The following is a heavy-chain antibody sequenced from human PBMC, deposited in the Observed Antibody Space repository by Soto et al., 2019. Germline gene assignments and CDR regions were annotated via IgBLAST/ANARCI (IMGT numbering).Heavy chain of an antibody. Sequence: SGTLSLTCTFSGCGICIFLYYWACIRQHPGKGLDWIVYIYHTGKTYYNPSIKSRVTMSVDTPKNQFSLKLASVTAEETAVYYCARAGSSPDNWIDHWGQGTMVTVSS. CDR3: ARAGSSPDNWIDH. CDR1: GCGICIFLYY. CDR2: IYHTGKT. V-gene: IGHV4-31*03. D-gene: IGHD2-2*01. J-gene: IGHJ5*02.